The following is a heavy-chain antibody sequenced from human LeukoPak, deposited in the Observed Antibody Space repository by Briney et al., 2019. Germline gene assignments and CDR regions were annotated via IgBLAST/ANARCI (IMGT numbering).Heavy chain of an antibody. V-gene: IGHV4-34*01. CDR3: ARLNYDFWSGYIFDY. D-gene: IGHD3-3*01. J-gene: IGHJ4*02. CDR2: INHSGST. CDR1: GGSISSYY. Sequence: SETLSLTCTVSGGSISSYYWSWIRQPPGKGPEWIGEINHSGSTNYNPSLKSRVTISVDTSKNQFSLKLSSVTAADTAVYYCARLNYDFWSGYIFDYWGQGTLVTVSS.